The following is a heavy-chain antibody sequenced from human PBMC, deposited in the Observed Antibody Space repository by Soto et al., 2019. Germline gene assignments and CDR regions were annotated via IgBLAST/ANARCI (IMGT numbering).Heavy chain of an antibody. CDR2: ISYDGSNK. D-gene: IGHD2-2*01. CDR1: GFTFSSYG. Sequence: GGSLRLSCAASGFTFSSYGMRWVRQAPGKGLEWVAVISYDGSNKYYADSVKGRFTISRDNSKNTLYLQMNSLRAADTAVYYCAKVKYQQSQFDFWGQGTLVTVSS. J-gene: IGHJ4*02. CDR3: AKVKYQQSQFDF. V-gene: IGHV3-30*18.